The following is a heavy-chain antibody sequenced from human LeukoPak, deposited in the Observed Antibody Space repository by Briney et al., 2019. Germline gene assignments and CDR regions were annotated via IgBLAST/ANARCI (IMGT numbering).Heavy chain of an antibody. V-gene: IGHV4-39*07. CDR3: AREIDCSSTSCPTATNWFDP. CDR2: IYYSGST. J-gene: IGHJ5*02. CDR1: GGSISSSSYY. Sequence: SETLSLTCTVSGGSISSSSYYWGWIRQPPGKGLEWIGSIYYSGSTYYNPSLKSRVTISVDTSKNQFSLKLSSVTAADTAVYYCAREIDCSSTSCPTATNWFDPWGQGTLVTVSS. D-gene: IGHD2-2*01.